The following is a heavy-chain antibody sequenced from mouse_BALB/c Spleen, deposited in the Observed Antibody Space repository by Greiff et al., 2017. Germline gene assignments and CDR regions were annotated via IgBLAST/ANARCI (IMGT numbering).Heavy chain of an antibody. Sequence: VQLQESGPDLVAPSQSLSITCTVSGFSLTSYGVHWVRQPPGKGLEWLVVIWSDGSTTYNSALKSRLSISKDNSKSQVFLKMNSLQTDDTAMYYCARHEHYGYAMDYWGQGTSVTVSS. D-gene: IGHD1-1*01. CDR2: IWSDGST. V-gene: IGHV2-6-2*01. J-gene: IGHJ4*01. CDR3: ARHEHYGYAMDY. CDR1: GFSLTSYG.